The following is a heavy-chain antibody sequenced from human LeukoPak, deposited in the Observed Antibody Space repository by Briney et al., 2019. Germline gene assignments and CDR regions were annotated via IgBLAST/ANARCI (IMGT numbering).Heavy chain of an antibody. V-gene: IGHV3-30*18. CDR3: AKDRQRVAYGGAFDL. CDR2: ISYDGSNN. CDR1: GFTFSTYG. D-gene: IGHD4-17*01. Sequence: GRSLRLSCAASGFTFSTYGVHWVRQAPGKGLEWVALISYDGSNNYHADSVKGRFTISRDNSKKKLYLQMNSLRAEDTAIYYCAKDRQRVAYGGAFDLWGQGTMVTVSS. J-gene: IGHJ3*01.